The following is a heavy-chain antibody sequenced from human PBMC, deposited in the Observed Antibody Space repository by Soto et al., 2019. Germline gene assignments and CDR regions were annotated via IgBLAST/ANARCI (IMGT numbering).Heavy chain of an antibody. J-gene: IGHJ5*02. CDR1: GATFSSYA. V-gene: IGHV1-69*13. D-gene: IGHD4-4*01. CDR3: ARGEDYSNSRWFDP. Sequence: SVKVSGKASGATFSSYAISWVRQAPGQGLEWMGGIIPIFGTANYAQKFQGRVTITADESTSTAYMELSSLRSEDTAVYYCARGEDYSNSRWFDPWGQGTLVTVSS. CDR2: IIPIFGTA.